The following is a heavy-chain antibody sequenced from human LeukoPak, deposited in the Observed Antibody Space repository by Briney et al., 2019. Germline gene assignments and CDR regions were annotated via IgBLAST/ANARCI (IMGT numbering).Heavy chain of an antibody. V-gene: IGHV4-39*01. CDR1: GGSINSSSYY. CDR2: IYYSGST. CDR3: ARRFAPSRNYAFDI. D-gene: IGHD3-10*01. Sequence: PSETLSLTCTVSGGSINSSSYYWGWIRQPPGKWLEWIGTIYYSGSTYYNPSLKSRVTISVDTSKNQFSLKLSSVTASDTAVYYCARRFAPSRNYAFDIWGQGTMVTVSS. J-gene: IGHJ3*02.